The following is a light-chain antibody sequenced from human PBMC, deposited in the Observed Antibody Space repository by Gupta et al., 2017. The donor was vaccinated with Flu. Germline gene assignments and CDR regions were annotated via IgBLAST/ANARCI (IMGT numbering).Light chain of an antibody. CDR3: GSWETSRTGLWV. CDR2: EYN. Sequence: TNSCSGTSSSVGDSDVYCFPLHPAPAPNLLIYEYNRSHGGAPDRGCGSDSGTSAAVAITLLQAGDEADYYCGSWETSRTGLWVFGGGTKLTVL. V-gene: IGLV1-51*02. CDR1: SSSVGDSD. J-gene: IGLJ3*02.